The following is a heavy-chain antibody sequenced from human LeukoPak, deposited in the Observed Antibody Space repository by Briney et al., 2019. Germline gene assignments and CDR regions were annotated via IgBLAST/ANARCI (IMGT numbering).Heavy chain of an antibody. Sequence: ETLSPTCAVSGGSITSDNWWTWVRQPPGKGLEWVANIKSDGSEKNFVDSVRGRFTISRDNAKNSLYLQMNSLRAEDTAVYYCASQTSAKGFDYWGQGTLVTVSS. J-gene: IGHJ4*02. CDR3: ASQTSAKGFDY. CDR1: GGSITSDNW. CDR2: IKSDGSEK. V-gene: IGHV3-7*03. D-gene: IGHD2-2*01.